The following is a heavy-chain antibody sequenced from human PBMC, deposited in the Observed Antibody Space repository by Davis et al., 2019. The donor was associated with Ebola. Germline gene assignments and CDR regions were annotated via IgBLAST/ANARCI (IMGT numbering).Heavy chain of an antibody. D-gene: IGHD2-8*01. V-gene: IGHV1-69*13. Sequence: SVKVSCKASGGTFSSYAISWVRQAPGQGLEWMGGIIPIFGTANYAQKFQGRVTIIADESTSTAYMELSSLTYEDTAVYYCAGNGRRIVAYFDNWGQGTLVTVSS. CDR2: IIPIFGTA. J-gene: IGHJ4*02. CDR3: AGNGRRIVAYFDN. CDR1: GGTFSSYA.